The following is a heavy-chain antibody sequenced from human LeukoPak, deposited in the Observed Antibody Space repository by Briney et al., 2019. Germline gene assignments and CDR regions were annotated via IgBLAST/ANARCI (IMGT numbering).Heavy chain of an antibody. Sequence: EGSLRLSCAAAGFTFVDYAMHWVRQAPGKGLEWVSLISGDASYTYYADSVKGRFTISRDNAKNSLYLQMNSLRAEDTAVYYCARGGTLEYFQHWGQGTLVTVSS. CDR3: ARGGTLEYFQH. CDR2: ISGDASYT. CDR1: GFTFVDYA. V-gene: IGHV3-43*02. J-gene: IGHJ1*01.